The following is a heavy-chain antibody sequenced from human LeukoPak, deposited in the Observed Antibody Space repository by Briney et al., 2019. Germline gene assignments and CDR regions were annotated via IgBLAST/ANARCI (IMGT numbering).Heavy chain of an antibody. CDR3: ARDRYYCDSSGYSFDY. Sequence: ASVKVSCKASGYTFTGYYMHWVRQAPGQGLEWMGRINPNSGGTNYAQKFQGRVTMTRDTSISTAYMELSRLRSDDTAVYYCARDRYYCDSSGYSFDYWGQGTLVTVSS. V-gene: IGHV1-2*06. CDR1: GYTFTGYY. D-gene: IGHD3-22*01. J-gene: IGHJ4*02. CDR2: INPNSGGT.